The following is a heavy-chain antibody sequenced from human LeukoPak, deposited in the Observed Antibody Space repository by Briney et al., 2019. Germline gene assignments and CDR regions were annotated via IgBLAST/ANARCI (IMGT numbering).Heavy chain of an antibody. D-gene: IGHD5-12*01. Sequence: PGGSLRLSCAASGFTFSSYSMNWVRQAPGKGLEWVSAISGSGGSTYYADSVKGRFTISRDNSKNTLYLQMNSLRAEDTAVYYCAKGYSGYAYYYYAIDVWGQGTTVTVSS. J-gene: IGHJ6*02. CDR3: AKGYSGYAYYYYAIDV. CDR2: ISGSGGST. CDR1: GFTFSSYS. V-gene: IGHV3-23*01.